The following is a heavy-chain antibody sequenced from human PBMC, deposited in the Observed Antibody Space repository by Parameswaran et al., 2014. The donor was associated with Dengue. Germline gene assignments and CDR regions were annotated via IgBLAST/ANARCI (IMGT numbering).Heavy chain of an antibody. CDR3: AKGGYRSGWPGGHLDY. V-gene: IGHV3-23*01. Sequence: QAGGSLRLSCAVSGFTFGTYAMSWVRQAPGKGLEWVSAIPGDGGGRTQYADSVKGRFTISRDNSKNTLFLEMNSLRAEDTAVYYCAKGGYRSGWPGGHLDYWGQGTLVTVSS. J-gene: IGHJ4*02. CDR1: GFTFGTYA. CDR2: IPGDGGGRT. D-gene: IGHD6-19*01.